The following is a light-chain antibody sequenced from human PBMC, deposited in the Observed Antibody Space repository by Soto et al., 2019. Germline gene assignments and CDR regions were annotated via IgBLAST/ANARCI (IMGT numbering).Light chain of an antibody. CDR2: DVS. J-gene: IGLJ1*01. CDR1: SSDVGGYNY. Sequence: QSVLTQPPSASGSPGQSVTISCTGTSSDVGGYNYVSWYQQHPGKAPKLMIYDVSRRPSGVPDRFSGSKSGNTASLTVSGLQADDEADYYCTSFTSNRIYVFGPGTKVTVL. CDR3: TSFTSNRIYV. V-gene: IGLV2-8*01.